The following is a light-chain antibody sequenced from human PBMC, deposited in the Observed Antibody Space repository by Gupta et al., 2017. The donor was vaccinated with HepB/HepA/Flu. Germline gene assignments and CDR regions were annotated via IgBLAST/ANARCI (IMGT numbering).Light chain of an antibody. CDR2: RAS. CDR1: QSISNW. CDR3: QQYNTAPYT. Sequence: DNHMTLSPSTLSASVGDRVTITCRASQSISNWLAWYQQKPGKAPKLLIYRASTLQSGVPSRVSGSGSGTEFTLTISSLQPDDFASYYCQQYNTAPYTFGQGTKLEIK. V-gene: IGKV1-5*03. J-gene: IGKJ2*01.